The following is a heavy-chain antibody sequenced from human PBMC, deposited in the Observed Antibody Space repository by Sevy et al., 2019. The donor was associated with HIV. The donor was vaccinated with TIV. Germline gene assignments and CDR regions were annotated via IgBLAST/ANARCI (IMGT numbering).Heavy chain of an antibody. CDR1: GYTFTSYG. V-gene: IGHV1-18*01. CDR3: ARDYRYCSGGSCYSARSFDI. CDR2: ISAYNGNT. J-gene: IGHJ3*02. Sequence: ASVKVSCKASGYTFTSYGISWVRQAPGQGLEWMGWISAYNGNTNYAQTLQGRVTMTTDTSTSTAYMELRSLRSDDTAVYYCARDYRYCSGGSCYSARSFDIWGQGTMVTVSS. D-gene: IGHD2-15*01.